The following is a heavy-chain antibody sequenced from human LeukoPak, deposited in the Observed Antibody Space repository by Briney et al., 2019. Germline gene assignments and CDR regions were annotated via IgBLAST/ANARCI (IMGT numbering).Heavy chain of an antibody. CDR2: IFDSGST. J-gene: IGHJ3*02. D-gene: IGHD2-15*01. Sequence: SETLSLTCTVSGASIRSGDYYWSWIRQPPGKGLEWIGYIFDSGSTYYNPSLKSRITISVDTSENRFSLKLSSVTATDTAVYYCARDCSGGSCYGAFDIWGQGTMVTVSS. CDR1: GASIRSGDYY. CDR3: ARDCSGGSCYGAFDI. V-gene: IGHV4-30-4*01.